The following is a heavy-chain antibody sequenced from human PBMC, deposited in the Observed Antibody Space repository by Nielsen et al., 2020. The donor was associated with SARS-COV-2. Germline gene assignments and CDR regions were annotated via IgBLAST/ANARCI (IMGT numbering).Heavy chain of an antibody. V-gene: IGHV3-15*01. D-gene: IGHD1-14*01. CDR3: TTGQVAIILPTTDY. CDR1: GFTFSNAW. CDR2: IKSKTDGGTT. J-gene: IGHJ4*02. Sequence: GGSLRLSCAASGFTFSNAWMSWDRQAPGKGLEWVGRIKSKTDGGTTDYAAPVKGRFTISRDDSKNTLYLQMNSLKTEDTAVYYCTTGQVAIILPTTDYWGQGTLVTVSS.